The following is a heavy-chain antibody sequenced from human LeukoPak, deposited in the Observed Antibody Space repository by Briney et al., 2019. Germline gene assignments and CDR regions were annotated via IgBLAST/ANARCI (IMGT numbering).Heavy chain of an antibody. V-gene: IGHV4-39*02. CDR3: AREDAGRGWFDP. D-gene: IGHD3-10*01. J-gene: IGHJ5*02. CDR2: IYYSGGT. Sequence: SETLSLTCTVSGGSISNSTYFWGWVRQPPGKGLEWIGSIYYSGGTYCNPSLKSRVSISVDTSKNQFSLKLSSVTAADTAVYYCAREDAGRGWFDPWGQGTLVTVSS. CDR1: GGSISNSTYF.